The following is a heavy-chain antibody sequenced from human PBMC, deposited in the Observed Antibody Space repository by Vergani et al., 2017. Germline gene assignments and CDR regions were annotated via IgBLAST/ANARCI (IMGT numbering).Heavy chain of an antibody. CDR1: GFTFSSYG. CDR2: ISYDGNKK. D-gene: IGHD3-3*01. J-gene: IGHJ6*02. Sequence: QVQLVESGGGVVQPGRSLRLSCAASGFTFSSYGMHWVRQAPGKGLEWVAVISYDGNKKYYGDSVKGRFTISRDNSKNTLYLQMNSLRAEDTAVYYCAKDSLGSSYYDFWSGYYTGSDGMDVWGQGTTVTVSS. CDR3: AKDSLGSSYYDFWSGYYTGSDGMDV. V-gene: IGHV3-30*18.